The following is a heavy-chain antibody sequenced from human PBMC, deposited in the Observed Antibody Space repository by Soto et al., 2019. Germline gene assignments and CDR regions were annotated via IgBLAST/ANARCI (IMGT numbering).Heavy chain of an antibody. CDR3: ARGRPIVQIYMDV. J-gene: IGHJ6*03. CDR1: GFTFSDYY. Sequence: GGSLRLSCAASGFTFSDYYMTWIRQAPGRGLECISYISSSGSTIYYADSVRGRFTMSRDNAENSMFLQMNSLRAEDTAVYYCARGRPIVQIYMDVWGKGTAVTVSS. D-gene: IGHD2-8*01. V-gene: IGHV3-11*01. CDR2: ISSSGSTI.